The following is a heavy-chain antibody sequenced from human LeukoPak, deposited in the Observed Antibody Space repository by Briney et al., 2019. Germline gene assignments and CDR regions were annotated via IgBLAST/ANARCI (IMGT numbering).Heavy chain of an antibody. D-gene: IGHD3-22*01. V-gene: IGHV3-21*01. J-gene: IGHJ5*02. CDR3: ARGGTYYYDSSGNTFDP. Sequence: QPGGSLRLSCAASGFTFSSYSMNWVRQAPGKGLEWVSSISSSSSYIYYADSVKGRFTISRDNAKNSLYLQMNGLRAEDTAVYYCARGGTYYYDSSGNTFDPWGQGTLVTVSS. CDR2: ISSSSSYI. CDR1: GFTFSSYS.